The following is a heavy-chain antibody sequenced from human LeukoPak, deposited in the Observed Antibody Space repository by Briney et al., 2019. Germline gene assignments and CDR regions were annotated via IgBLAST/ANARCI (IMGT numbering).Heavy chain of an antibody. CDR2: ITGTSSTR. D-gene: IGHD6-19*01. CDR3: ARVLTDSSGWYHFDY. Sequence: PGGSLRLSCAASGFSFSTYTMNWVRQAPGKGLEWVSYITGTSSTRYYADSVKGRFTVSRDNAGNSLYLQMNSLRDEDTAVYYCARVLTDSSGWYHFDYWGQGTLVTVSS. CDR1: GFSFSTYT. J-gene: IGHJ4*02. V-gene: IGHV3-48*02.